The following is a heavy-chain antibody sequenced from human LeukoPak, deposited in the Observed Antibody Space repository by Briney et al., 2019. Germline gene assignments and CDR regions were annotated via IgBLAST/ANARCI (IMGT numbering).Heavy chain of an antibody. CDR3: ARLGGEGYYFDY. CDR1: GGSISSGGYY. D-gene: IGHD3-16*01. Sequence: SQTLSLTCTVSGGSISSGGYYWSWIRQHPGKGLEWIGYIYYSGSTYYNPSLKSRVTISVDTSKNQFSLKLSSVTAADTAVYYCARLGGEGYYFDYWGQGTLVTVSS. CDR2: IYYSGST. V-gene: IGHV4-31*03. J-gene: IGHJ4*02.